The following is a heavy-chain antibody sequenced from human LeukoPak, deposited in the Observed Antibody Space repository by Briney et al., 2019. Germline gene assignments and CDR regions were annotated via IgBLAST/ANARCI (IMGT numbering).Heavy chain of an antibody. J-gene: IGHJ4*02. V-gene: IGHV3-30-3*01. CDR3: ARVEAVAGSMAIDY. D-gene: IGHD6-19*01. CDR2: ILYDGSNK. Sequence: GGSLRLSCAASGFTFSSYAMHWVRQAPGKGLEWVAVILYDGSNKYYADSVKGRFTISRDNSKNTLYLQMNSLRAEDTAVYYCARVEAVAGSMAIDYWGQGTLVTVSS. CDR1: GFTFSSYA.